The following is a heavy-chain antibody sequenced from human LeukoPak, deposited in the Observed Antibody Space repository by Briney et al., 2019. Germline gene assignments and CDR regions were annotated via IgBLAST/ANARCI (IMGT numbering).Heavy chain of an antibody. CDR3: ARESAAGTCDY. V-gene: IGHV3-33*01. CDR2: LWYDGNNR. CDR1: GFTFSRYD. Sequence: QSGGSLRLSCAASGFTFSRYDMHWVRQAPGKGLEWVAVLWYDGNNRYYADSVKGRFTISRDNSKNTLYLQMNSLRAEDTAVYYCARESAAGTCDYWGQGTLVTVSS. J-gene: IGHJ4*02. D-gene: IGHD6-13*01.